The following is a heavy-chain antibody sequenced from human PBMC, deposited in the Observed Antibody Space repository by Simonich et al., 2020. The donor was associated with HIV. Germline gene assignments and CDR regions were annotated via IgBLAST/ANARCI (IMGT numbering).Heavy chain of an antibody. D-gene: IGHD1-26*01. V-gene: IGHV4-34*02. CDR2: ISQVGRT. CDR1: GGSFRGFY. J-gene: IGHJ4*02. Sequence: VQLQKWGAGLLKHSETLSLTCAVYGGSFRGFYWSWISQPPGKGLDWIGEISQVGRTNNNPSLKSRSNISMDTSKNQISLRLSSVTAADTALYYCARHRPSGNYLYEVDYFDFWGQGTLVTVSS. CDR3: ARHRPSGNYLYEVDYFDF.